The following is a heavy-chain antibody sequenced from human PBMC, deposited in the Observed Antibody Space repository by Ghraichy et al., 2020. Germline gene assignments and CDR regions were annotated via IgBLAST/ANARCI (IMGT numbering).Heavy chain of an antibody. CDR1: GFTFSNAW. D-gene: IGHD2-2*01. CDR2: IKSKTDGWTT. V-gene: IGHV3-15*01. Sequence: ETLSLTCAASGFTFSNAWMSWVRQAPGKGLEWVGRIKSKTDGWTTDYAAPVKGRFTISRDDSKNTLYLQMNSLKTEDTAVYYCTTDGAPRYCSSTSCYVRVGYSYDTTVYWGQGTLVTVSS. CDR3: TTDGAPRYCSSTSCYVRVGYSYDTTVY. J-gene: IGHJ4*02.